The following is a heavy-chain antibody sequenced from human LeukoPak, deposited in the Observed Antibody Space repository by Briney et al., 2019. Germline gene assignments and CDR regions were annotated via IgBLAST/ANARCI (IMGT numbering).Heavy chain of an antibody. CDR3: ARAPRGWYHFQH. CDR2: INHSGST. D-gene: IGHD6-19*01. J-gene: IGHJ1*01. Sequence: PSETLSLTCAVYGGSFSGYYWSWIRQPPGKGLEWIGEINHSGSTNYNPSLKSRVTMSVDTSKNQFSLKLSSVTAADTAVYYCARAPRGWYHFQHWARAPWSPSPQ. CDR1: GGSFSGYY. V-gene: IGHV4-34*01.